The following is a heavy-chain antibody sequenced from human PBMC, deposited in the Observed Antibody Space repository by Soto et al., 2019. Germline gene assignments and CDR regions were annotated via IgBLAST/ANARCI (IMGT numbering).Heavy chain of an antibody. V-gene: IGHV3-23*01. CDR1: GFTFSDYD. CDR3: ARDRRGVLDP. Sequence: GGSLRLSCAASGFTFSDYDMSWVRQAPGKGLAWVSAISGSGRNTYYADSVKGRFTISRDNSKNTLYLQMNSLRAEDTAVYYCARDRRGVLDPWGQGIPVTVSS. J-gene: IGHJ5*02. CDR2: ISGSGRNT.